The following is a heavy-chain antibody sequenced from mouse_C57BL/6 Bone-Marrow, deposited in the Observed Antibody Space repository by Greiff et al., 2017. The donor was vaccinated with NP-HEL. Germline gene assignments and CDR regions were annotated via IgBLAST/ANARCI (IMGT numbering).Heavy chain of an antibody. Sequence: VQLQQSGAELVRPGASVKLSCTVSGFNIQDDYMHWVPQRPEQGLAWIGWIDPENGDTASASKFPGKATITADTSSNTAYLQLSSLTSEDTAVYYCTTGGSSPYAMDYWGQGTSVTVSS. D-gene: IGHD1-1*01. CDR2: IDPENGDT. CDR1: GFNIQDDY. CDR3: TTGGSSPYAMDY. J-gene: IGHJ4*01. V-gene: IGHV14-4*01.